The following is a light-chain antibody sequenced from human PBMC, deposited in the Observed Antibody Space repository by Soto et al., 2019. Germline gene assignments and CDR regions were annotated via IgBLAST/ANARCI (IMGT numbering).Light chain of an antibody. CDR3: QQYGSSPIT. CDR2: GAS. V-gene: IGKV3-20*01. Sequence: EIVLSQSPGPRSLSPGERATLSCRASQSVSSNLAWYQQKPGQAPRLLIYGASSRATGIPDRFSGSGSGTDFTLTISRLEPEDFAVYYCQQYGSSPITFGQGTRLEIK. CDR1: QSVSSN. J-gene: IGKJ5*01.